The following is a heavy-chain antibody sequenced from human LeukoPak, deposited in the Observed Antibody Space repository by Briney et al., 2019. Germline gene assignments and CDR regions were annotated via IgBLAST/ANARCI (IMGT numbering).Heavy chain of an antibody. CDR2: IDSDGGSI. D-gene: IGHD3-22*01. V-gene: IGHV3-74*01. CDR1: GFNLRSNW. CDR3: ARDSGYYGLAFDY. Sequence: GGSLRLSCIASGFNLRSNWMQWVRQVPGKGLEWVSRIDSDGGSINYADFVKGRFIISRDNAQNTLYLQMNNLRVEDTAVYYCARDSGYYGLAFDYWGQGTLVTVSS. J-gene: IGHJ4*02.